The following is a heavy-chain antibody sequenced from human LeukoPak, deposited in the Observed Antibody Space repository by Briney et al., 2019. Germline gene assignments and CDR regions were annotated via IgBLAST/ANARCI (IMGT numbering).Heavy chain of an antibody. V-gene: IGHV3-30-3*01. CDR3: ARERGATRVDY. J-gene: IGHJ4*02. CDR2: ISYDGSNK. CDR1: GFTFSSYA. Sequence: GRSLRLSCAASGFTFSSYAMHWVRQAPGKGLEWVAVISYDGSNKYYVDSVKGRFTISRDNSKNTLYLQMNSLRAEDTAVYYCARERGATRVDYWGQGTLVTVSS. D-gene: IGHD1-26*01.